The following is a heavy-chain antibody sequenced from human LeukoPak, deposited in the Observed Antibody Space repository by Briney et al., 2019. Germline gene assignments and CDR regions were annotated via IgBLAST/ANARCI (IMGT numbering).Heavy chain of an antibody. V-gene: IGHV3-20*01. CDR2: INWNGGST. CDR3: ARSMGGAAAAGSDY. J-gene: IGHJ4*02. D-gene: IGHD6-13*01. CDR1: GFTFSNAW. Sequence: GGSLRLSCAASGFTFSNAWMSWVRQAPGKGLEWVSGINWNGGSTGYADSVKGRFTISRDNAKNSLYLQMSSLRAEDTALYHCARSMGGAAAAGSDYWGQGTLVTVSS.